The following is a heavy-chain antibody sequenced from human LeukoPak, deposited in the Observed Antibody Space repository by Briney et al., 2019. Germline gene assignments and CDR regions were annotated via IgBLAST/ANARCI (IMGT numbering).Heavy chain of an antibody. V-gene: IGHV4-39*01. CDR1: GGSISSSSYY. D-gene: IGHD6-19*01. J-gene: IGHJ4*02. CDR3: ATWQWLESGVSY. CDR2: IYYSGST. Sequence: SETLSLTCTVSGGSISSSSYYWGWIRQPPGKGLEWIGSIYYSGSTYYNPSLKSRVTISVDTSKNQFSLKLSSVTAADTAVYYCATWQWLESGVSYWGQGTLVTVSS.